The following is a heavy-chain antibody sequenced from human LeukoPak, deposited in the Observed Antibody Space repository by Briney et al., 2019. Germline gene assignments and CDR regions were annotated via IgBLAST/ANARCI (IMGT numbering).Heavy chain of an antibody. J-gene: IGHJ4*02. CDR1: GFTFSSYE. CDR3: ARDAQSQWLAQYYFDY. D-gene: IGHD6-19*01. V-gene: IGHV3-48*03. Sequence: HPGGSLRLSCAASGFTFSSYEMNWVRQAPGKGLEWVSYISSSGSTIYYADSVKGRFTISRDNAKNSLYLQMNSLRAEETAVSYCARDAQSQWLAQYYFDYWGQGTLVTASS. CDR2: ISSSGSTI.